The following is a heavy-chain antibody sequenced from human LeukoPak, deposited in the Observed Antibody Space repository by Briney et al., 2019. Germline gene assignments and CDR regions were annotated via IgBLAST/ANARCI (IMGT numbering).Heavy chain of an antibody. CDR1: GFTFSSYS. D-gene: IGHD4-17*01. CDR2: ISSSSSTI. J-gene: IGHJ3*02. V-gene: IGHV3-48*01. CDR3: ARDGPDDYGDPDAFDI. Sequence: GGSLRLSCAASGFTFSSYSMNWVRQAPGKGLEWVSYISSSSSTIYYADSVKGRFTISRDNAKNSLYLQMNSLRAEDTAVYYCARDGPDDYGDPDAFDIWGQGTMVTVSS.